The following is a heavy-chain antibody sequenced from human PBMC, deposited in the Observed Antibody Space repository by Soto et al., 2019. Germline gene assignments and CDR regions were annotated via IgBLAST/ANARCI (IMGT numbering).Heavy chain of an antibody. CDR3: ARRGSTWYSWFDP. Sequence: ETLSLTCKVSGAYVNTYYWSWTRQSRGKGLEWIGYISNSANTNYNPSLKSRVTISLDTSKNHFSLKMRSVTAADTAVYYCARRGSTWYSWFDPWGQGTLVTVSS. CDR1: GAYVNTYY. J-gene: IGHJ5*02. CDR2: ISNSANT. D-gene: IGHD6-13*01. V-gene: IGHV4-59*02.